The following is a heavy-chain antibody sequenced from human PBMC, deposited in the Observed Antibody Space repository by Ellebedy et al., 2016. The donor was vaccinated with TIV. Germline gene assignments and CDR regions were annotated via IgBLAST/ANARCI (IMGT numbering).Heavy chain of an antibody. D-gene: IGHD3-10*01. V-gene: IGHV3-30*09. CDR3: ARDREVLLWFGELLS. Sequence: GESLKISXAASGFTFSSYAMHWVRQAPGKGLEWVAVILYDGINKYYADSVKGRFAISRDISKNTLYLQMNSLRAEDTAVYYCARDREVLLWFGELLSWGQGTLVTVSS. J-gene: IGHJ5*02. CDR1: GFTFSSYA. CDR2: ILYDGINK.